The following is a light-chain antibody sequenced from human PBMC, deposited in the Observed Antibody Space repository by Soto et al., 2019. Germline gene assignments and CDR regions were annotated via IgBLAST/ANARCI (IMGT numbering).Light chain of an antibody. J-gene: IGLJ2*01. Sequence: QSALTQPRSVSGSPGQSVTISCTGTSSDVGTYNYVSWHQQHPGKAPKLVIYDVFQRPSGVPDRFSGSKSGITASLTISGLQAEDEADYYCCSYAAGDSFKFGGGTKVTVL. CDR2: DVF. V-gene: IGLV2-11*01. CDR1: SSDVGTYNY. CDR3: CSYAAGDSFK.